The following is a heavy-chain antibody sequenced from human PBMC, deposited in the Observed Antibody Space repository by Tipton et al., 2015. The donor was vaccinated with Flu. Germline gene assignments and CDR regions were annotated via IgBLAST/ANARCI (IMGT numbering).Heavy chain of an antibody. CDR2: LYDSGVT. V-gene: IGHV4-39*07. J-gene: IGHJ1*01. D-gene: IGHD6-19*01. CDR1: GGSIGSSTYY. Sequence: TLSLTCTVFGGSIGSSTYYWGWIRQPPGKGLEWIGSLYDSGVTYYNPSLKSRVTISLDTSKSQFSLKLSSVTAADTAVYYCAREKDSSGSEYFQHWGQGTLVTVSS. CDR3: AREKDSSGSEYFQH.